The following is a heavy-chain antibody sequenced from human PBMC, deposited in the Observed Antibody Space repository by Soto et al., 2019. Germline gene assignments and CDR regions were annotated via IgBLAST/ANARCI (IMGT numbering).Heavy chain of an antibody. CDR3: TTHGDFWSGYPGPDAFDI. D-gene: IGHD3-3*01. V-gene: IGHV3-15*07. CDR1: GFTFSNAW. Sequence: PGGSLRLSCAASGFTFSNAWMNWVRQAPGKGLEWVGRIKSKTDGGTTDYAAPVKGRFTISRDDSKNTLYLQMNSLKTEDTAVYYCTTHGDFWSGYPGPDAFDIWGQGTMVTVSS. CDR2: IKSKTDGGTT. J-gene: IGHJ3*02.